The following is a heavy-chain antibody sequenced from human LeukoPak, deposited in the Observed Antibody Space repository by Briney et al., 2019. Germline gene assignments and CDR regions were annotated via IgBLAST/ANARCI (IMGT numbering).Heavy chain of an antibody. CDR2: IYPGDSDT. Sequence: GESLKISCKGSGYRFNSYWIGWVRQMPGKGLEWMGIIYPGDSDTRYSPSFQGQVTISADKSISTAYLQWSSLKASDTAMYYCARLPGVVVVDNWFDPWGQGTLVTVSS. V-gene: IGHV5-51*01. J-gene: IGHJ5*02. D-gene: IGHD2-15*01. CDR3: ARLPGVVVVDNWFDP. CDR1: GYRFNSYW.